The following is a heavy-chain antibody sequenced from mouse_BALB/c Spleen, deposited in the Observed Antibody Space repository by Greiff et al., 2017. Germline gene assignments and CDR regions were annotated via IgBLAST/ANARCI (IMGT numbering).Heavy chain of an antibody. CDR1: GYTFTSYT. CDR2: INPSSGYT. V-gene: IGHV1-4*01. CDR3: AKSYYGSSPFDY. D-gene: IGHD1-1*01. Sequence: QVHVKQSGAELARPGASVKMSCKASGYTFTSYTMHWVKQRPGQGLEWIGYINPSSGYTNYNQKFKDKATLTADKSSSTAYMQLSSLTSEDSAVYYCAKSYYGSSPFDYWGQGTTLTVSS. J-gene: IGHJ2*01.